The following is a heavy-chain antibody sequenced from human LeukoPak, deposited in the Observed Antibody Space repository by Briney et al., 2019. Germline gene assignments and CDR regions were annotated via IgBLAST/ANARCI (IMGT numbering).Heavy chain of an antibody. Sequence: SQTLSLTCTVSGGSISSGSYYWSWIRQPAGKGLEWIGRIYTSGSTNYNPSLKSRVTISVDTSKNQFSLKLSSVTAADTAVYYCARAGAYDMITFGGVESWGQGTLVTVSS. CDR2: IYTSGST. J-gene: IGHJ4*02. CDR3: ARAGAYDMITFGGVES. CDR1: GGSISSGSYY. V-gene: IGHV4-61*02. D-gene: IGHD3-16*01.